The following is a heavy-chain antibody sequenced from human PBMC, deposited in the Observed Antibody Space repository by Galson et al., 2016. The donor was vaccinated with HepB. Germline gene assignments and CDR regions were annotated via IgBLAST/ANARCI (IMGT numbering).Heavy chain of an antibody. CDR3: ARDRPSHAQYYFDY. Sequence: SVKVSCKASEGTFSSYTITWVRQAPGQGLEWMGGIIPMFGTANYAQKLQGRDTITADKSTSTAYMELSSLRSEDTAVYYRARDRPSHAQYYFDYWGQGTLVTVSS. CDR2: IIPMFGTA. CDR1: EGTFSSYT. V-gene: IGHV1-69*06. J-gene: IGHJ4*02.